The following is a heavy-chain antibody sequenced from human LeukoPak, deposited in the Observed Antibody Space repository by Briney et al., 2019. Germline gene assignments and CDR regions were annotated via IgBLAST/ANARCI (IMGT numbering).Heavy chain of an antibody. CDR3: ARDPITMIAVIGVPMDV. CDR2: INPNSGGT. D-gene: IGHD3-22*01. V-gene: IGHV1-2*02. J-gene: IGHJ6*03. CDR1: GYTFTGYY. Sequence: GASVKVSCKASGYTFTGYYMHWVRQAPGQGLEGMGWINPNSGGTNYAQKFQGRVTMTRDTSISTAYMELSRLRSDDTAVYYCARDPITMIAVIGVPMDVWGKGTTVTVSS.